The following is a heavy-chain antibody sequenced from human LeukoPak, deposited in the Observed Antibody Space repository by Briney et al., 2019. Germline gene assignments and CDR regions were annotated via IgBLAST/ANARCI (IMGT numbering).Heavy chain of an antibody. J-gene: IGHJ6*02. Sequence: ASVKVSCKASTYTFTNYGISSVRQAPGQGLEWMGWITSYNAYTNYAQKFQGRVTMTTDTSTRTAYMELRSLRSDDTAIYYCASTPRFYDMDVWGQGTTVTVSS. CDR3: ASTPRFYDMDV. V-gene: IGHV1-18*01. CDR1: TYTFTNYG. CDR2: ITSYNAYT.